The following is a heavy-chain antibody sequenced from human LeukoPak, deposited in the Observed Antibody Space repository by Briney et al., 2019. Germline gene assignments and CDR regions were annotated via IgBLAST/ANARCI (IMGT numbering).Heavy chain of an antibody. V-gene: IGHV3-7*03. CDR1: GFTFRNYR. Sequence: GGFLRLSCAASGFTFRNYRMSWVRQVPGTGLEWVANIKQDGSDRNYVTSVRGRFTISRDNAESSLYLQMNSLRAEDTAVYYCVRNLAVAGTCFDSWGQGTLVTVSS. CDR3: VRNLAVAGTCFDS. D-gene: IGHD6-19*01. CDR2: IKQDGSDR. J-gene: IGHJ4*02.